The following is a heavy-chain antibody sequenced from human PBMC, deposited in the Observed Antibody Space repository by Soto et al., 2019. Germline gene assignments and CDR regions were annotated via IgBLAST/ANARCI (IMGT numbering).Heavy chain of an antibody. CDR2: ISGSGGST. CDR3: AKCPGVVVITGFDP. J-gene: IGHJ5*02. D-gene: IGHD3-22*01. V-gene: IGHV3-23*01. CDR1: GFTFSSYA. Sequence: GGSLRLSCAASGFTFSSYAMSWVRQAPGKGLEWLSAISGSGGSTYYADSVKGRFTISRDNSKNTLYLQMNSLRAEDTALYYCAKCPGVVVITGFDPWGQGTLVTVSS.